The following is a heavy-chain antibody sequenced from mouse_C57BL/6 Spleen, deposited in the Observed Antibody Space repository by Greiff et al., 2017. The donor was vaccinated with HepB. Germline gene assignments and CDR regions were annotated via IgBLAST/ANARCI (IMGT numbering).Heavy chain of an antibody. V-gene: IGHV1-64*01. J-gene: IGHJ2*01. Sequence: VQLQQSGAELVKPGASVKLSCKASGYTFTSYWMHWVKQRPGQGLEWIGMIHPNSGSTNYNEKFKSKATLTVDKSSSTAYMQLSSLTSEDSAVYYCARGLLTAQAQYYFDYWGQGTTLTVSS. CDR3: ARGLLTAQAQYYFDY. D-gene: IGHD3-2*02. CDR1: GYTFTSYW. CDR2: IHPNSGST.